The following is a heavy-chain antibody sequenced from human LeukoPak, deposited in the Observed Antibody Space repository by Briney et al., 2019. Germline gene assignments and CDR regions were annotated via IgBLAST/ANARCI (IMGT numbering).Heavy chain of an antibody. J-gene: IGHJ4*02. V-gene: IGHV1-69*04. D-gene: IGHD4-23*01. CDR1: GGTFSSYA. CDR3: ARDDYGGNSEFEY. CDR2: IIPIFGIA. Sequence: SVTVSCKASGGTFSSYAISWVRQAPGQGLEWMGRIIPIFGIANYAQKFKGRVTITADKSTSTAYMELSSVRSEDTAVYYCARDDYGGNSEFEYWGQGTLVTVSS.